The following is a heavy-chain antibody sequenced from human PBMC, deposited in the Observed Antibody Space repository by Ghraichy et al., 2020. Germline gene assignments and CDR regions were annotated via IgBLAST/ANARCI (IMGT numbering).Heavy chain of an antibody. J-gene: IGHJ6*02. CDR1: GGTFSSYV. Sequence: SVKVSCKASGGTFSSYVINWVRQAPGQGLEWMGGIIPILDTANYAQKFQGRVTITADESTSTAYMELRSLRSEDTAVYYCARDPLIRNGSLYYYHGMDVWGQGTSVTVSS. CDR2: IIPILDTA. D-gene: IGHD2-15*01. CDR3: ARDPLIRNGSLYYYHGMDV. V-gene: IGHV1-69*13.